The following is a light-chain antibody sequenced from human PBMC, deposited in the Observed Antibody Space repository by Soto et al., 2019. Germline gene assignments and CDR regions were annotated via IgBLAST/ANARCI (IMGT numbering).Light chain of an antibody. CDR3: SSYAGSNLRAV. CDR1: SSDVGGYNY. J-gene: IGLJ2*01. CDR2: EVS. V-gene: IGLV2-8*01. Sequence: QSALTQPPSASGSPGQSVTISCTGTSSDVGGYNYVSWYQQHPGKAPKLMIYEVSKRPSGVPDRFSGSKSGNTASLTVSGLQAEDEADYYCSSYAGSNLRAVFGGGTKLTV.